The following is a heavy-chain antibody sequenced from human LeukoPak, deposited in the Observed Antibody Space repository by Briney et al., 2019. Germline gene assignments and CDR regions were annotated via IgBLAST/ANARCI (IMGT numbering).Heavy chain of an antibody. CDR3: ARRGSSGWYYFDY. D-gene: IGHD6-19*01. CDR1: GGSISNFY. J-gene: IGHJ4*02. CDR2: ISYTGST. V-gene: IGHV4-59*08. Sequence: SETLSLTCTVSGGSISNFYWSWIRQPPGKALEWIGYISYTGSTNYNPSLKSRVTMSLDTSKNQFSLKLSSVTAADTAVYYCARRGSSGWYYFDYWGQGTLVTVSS.